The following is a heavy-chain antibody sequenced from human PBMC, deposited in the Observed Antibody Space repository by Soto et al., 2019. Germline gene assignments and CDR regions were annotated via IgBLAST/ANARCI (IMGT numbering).Heavy chain of an antibody. CDR3: ERDLNTVVTPGAFDI. J-gene: IGHJ3*02. Sequence: PSETLSLTCAVSGYSISSGYYWGWIRQPPGKGLEWIGSIYHSGSTYYNPSLKSRVTISVDTSKNQFSLKLSSVTAEDTAVYYCERDLNTVVTPGAFDIWGQGTMVTVSS. V-gene: IGHV4-38-2*02. CDR2: IYHSGST. CDR1: GYSISSGYY. D-gene: IGHD2-15*01.